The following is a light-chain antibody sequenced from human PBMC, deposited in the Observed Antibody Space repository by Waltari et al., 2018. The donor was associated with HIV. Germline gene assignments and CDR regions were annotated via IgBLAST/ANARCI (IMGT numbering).Light chain of an antibody. V-gene: IGLV7-46*01. CDR1: TGTVTSDPH. Sequence: QTVVTQEPSLTVSPGGTVTPPCGSTTGTVTSDPHPYWFQQKPGQAPRTLIYDATDKHSWTPARFSPSFLGGKAALTLTAAQPEDEADYYCLLSYGSVRLFGGGTRLTV. CDR2: DAT. CDR3: LLSYGSVRL. J-gene: IGLJ3*02.